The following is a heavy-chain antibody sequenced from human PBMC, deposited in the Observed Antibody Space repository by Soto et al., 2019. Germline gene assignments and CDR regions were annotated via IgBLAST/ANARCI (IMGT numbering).Heavy chain of an antibody. Sequence: LSLTCAVSGGSISSGGYSWSWIRQPPGKGLEWIGYIYHSGSTYYNPSLKSRVTISVDRSKNQFSLKLSSVTAADTAVYYCARSYCGGDCYIDYWGQGTLVTVSS. CDR2: IYHSGST. V-gene: IGHV4-30-2*01. D-gene: IGHD2-21*02. J-gene: IGHJ4*02. CDR1: GGSISSGGYS. CDR3: ARSYCGGDCYIDY.